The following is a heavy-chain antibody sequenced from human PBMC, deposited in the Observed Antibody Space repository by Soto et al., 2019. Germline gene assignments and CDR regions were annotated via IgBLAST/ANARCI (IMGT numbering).Heavy chain of an antibody. Sequence: LRLSCAASGFTFSSYAMSWVRQAPGKGLEWVSGISGSGGRTYYADSVKGRFTISRDNSKHTLYLQMNSLRAEDTAVYYCAKADDFWSGYHIYYYYGMDVWGQGTTVTVSS. CDR3: AKADDFWSGYHIYYYYGMDV. V-gene: IGHV3-23*01. CDR2: ISGSGGRT. CDR1: GFTFSSYA. D-gene: IGHD3-3*01. J-gene: IGHJ6*02.